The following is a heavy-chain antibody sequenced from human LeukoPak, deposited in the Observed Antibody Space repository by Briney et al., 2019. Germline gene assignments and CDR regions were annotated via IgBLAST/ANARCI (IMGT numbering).Heavy chain of an antibody. CDR2: ISGSGSTI. J-gene: IGHJ4*02. D-gene: IGHD3-10*01. CDR3: AKRDGSGNYHFDY. V-gene: IGHV3-11*01. CDR1: GFTFSDYY. Sequence: PGGSLRLSCAASGFTFSDYYMNWIRQAPGKGLEWVSYISGSGSTIYYADSVKGRFTISRDNAKNSLYLQMSSLRAEDSAVYYCAKRDGSGNYHFDYWGQGTLVTVSS.